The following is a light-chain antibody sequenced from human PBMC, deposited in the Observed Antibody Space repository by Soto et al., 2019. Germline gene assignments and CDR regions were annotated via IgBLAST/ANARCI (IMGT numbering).Light chain of an antibody. J-gene: IGLJ3*02. Sequence: QSALTQPASVSGSPGQSITISCTGTSSDVGGYNYVSWYQQHPGKAPKLMIFEVSNRPSGVSNRFSGPKSGNTASLTISGLQAEDEADYYCSSYTSSSTWVFGGGTKGTVL. V-gene: IGLV2-14*01. CDR1: SSDVGGYNY. CDR3: SSYTSSSTWV. CDR2: EVS.